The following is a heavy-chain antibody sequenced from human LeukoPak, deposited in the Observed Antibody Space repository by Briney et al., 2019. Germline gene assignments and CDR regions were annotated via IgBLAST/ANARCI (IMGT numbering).Heavy chain of an antibody. CDR1: GGSISSYY. CDR3: ARGRRYYDILTGYSPGSLDV. CDR2: IYYSGST. Sequence: SETLSLTCTVSGGSISSYYWSWIRQPPGKGLEWIGYIYYSGSTNYNPSLKSRVTISVDTSTNQFSLKLSSVTAADTAVYYCARGRRYYDILTGYSPGSLDVWGQGTTVTVSS. D-gene: IGHD3-9*01. J-gene: IGHJ6*02. V-gene: IGHV4-59*01.